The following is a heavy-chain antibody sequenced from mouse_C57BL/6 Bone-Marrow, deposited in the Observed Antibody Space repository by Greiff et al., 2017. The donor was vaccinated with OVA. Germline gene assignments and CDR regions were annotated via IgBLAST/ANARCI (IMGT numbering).Heavy chain of an antibody. D-gene: IGHD2-14*01. CDR2: IYPGGGYT. Sequence: VQRVESGAELVRPGTSVKMSCKASGYTFTNYWIGWAKQRPGHGLEWIGDIYPGGGYTNYNEKFKGKATLTADKSSSTAYMQFSSLTSEDSAIYYCARGTYYDYWGQGTTLTVSS. J-gene: IGHJ2*01. CDR3: ARGTYYDY. CDR1: GYTFTNYW. V-gene: IGHV1-63*01.